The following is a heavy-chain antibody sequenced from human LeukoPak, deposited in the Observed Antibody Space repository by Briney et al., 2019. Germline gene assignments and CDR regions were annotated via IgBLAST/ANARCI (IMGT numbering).Heavy chain of an antibody. CDR1: GFTFSGYA. CDR2: ISGSGGST. Sequence: GGSLRLSCAASGFTFSGYAMSWVRQPPGKGLEWVSVISGSGGSTYYADSVKGRFTISRDNSENTLYLQMNNLRAEDTAVYYCARGRSFYDSSGYYYAYYYGMDVWGQGTTVTVSS. V-gene: IGHV3-23*01. CDR3: ARGRSFYDSSGYYYAYYYGMDV. D-gene: IGHD3-22*01. J-gene: IGHJ6*02.